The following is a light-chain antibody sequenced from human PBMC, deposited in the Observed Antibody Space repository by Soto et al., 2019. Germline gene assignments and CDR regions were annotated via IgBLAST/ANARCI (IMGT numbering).Light chain of an antibody. CDR2: DVT. J-gene: IGLJ1*01. V-gene: IGLV2-14*01. CDR1: SSDVGVSIY. Sequence: QSALTQPASASPAPGQPIAVSCTGTSSDVGVSIYVSWSQQHPGKAPKLMISDVTTRPSGVSYRFSGSKSGNKASLTIFGLQAEAEADYYCSSIATTSGHVFGSGTKVKVL. CDR3: SSIATTSGHV.